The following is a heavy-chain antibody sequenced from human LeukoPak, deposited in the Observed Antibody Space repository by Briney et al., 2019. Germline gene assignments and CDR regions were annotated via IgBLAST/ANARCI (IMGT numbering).Heavy chain of an antibody. V-gene: IGHV1-58*02. CDR2: IVVGSGNT. D-gene: IGHD3-22*01. CDR3: AADAHYYDSSGYSAY. J-gene: IGHJ4*02. CDR1: GFIFTRSA. Sequence: GTSVKVSCKASGFIFTRSAMQWVRQARGQRLEWIGWIVVGSGNTNYAQKFQERVTITRDMSTSTAYMELSSLRSEDTAVYYCAADAHYYDSSGYSAYWGQGTLVTVSS.